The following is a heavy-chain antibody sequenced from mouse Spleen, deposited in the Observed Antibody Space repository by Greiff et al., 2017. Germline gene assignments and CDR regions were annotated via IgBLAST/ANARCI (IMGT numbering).Heavy chain of an antibody. V-gene: IGHV1-15*01. CDR1: GYTFTDYE. J-gene: IGHJ2*01. D-gene: IGHD1-1*01. Sequence: QVQLKESGAELVRPGASVTLSCKASGYTFTDYEMHWVKQTPVHGLEWIGAIDPETGGTAYNQKFKGKAILTADKSSSTAYMELRSLTSEDSAVYYCTSFTTVVYFDYWGQGTTLTVSS. CDR3: TSFTTVVYFDY. CDR2: IDPETGGT.